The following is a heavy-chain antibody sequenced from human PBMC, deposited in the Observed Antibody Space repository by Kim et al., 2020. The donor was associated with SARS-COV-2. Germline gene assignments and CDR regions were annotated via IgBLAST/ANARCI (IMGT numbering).Heavy chain of an antibody. Sequence: ASVKVSCKASGYTFTSYAMNWVRQAPGQGLEWMGWINTNTGNPTYAQGFTGRFVFSLDTSVSTAYLQISSLKAEDTAVYYCARLGFQGGYSYGGTDYWGQGTLVTVSS. V-gene: IGHV7-4-1*02. CDR2: INTNTGNP. CDR1: GYTFTSYA. J-gene: IGHJ4*02. D-gene: IGHD5-18*01. CDR3: ARLGFQGGYSYGGTDY.